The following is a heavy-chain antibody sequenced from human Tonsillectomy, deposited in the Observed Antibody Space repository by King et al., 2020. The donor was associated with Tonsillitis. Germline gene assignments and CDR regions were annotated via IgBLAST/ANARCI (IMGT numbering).Heavy chain of an antibody. CDR2: IYHNGAT. CDR3: ARAYYYFWTGHGMRCFDP. CDR1: GGSIRSGGYS. D-gene: IGHD3-3*01. J-gene: IGHJ5*02. V-gene: IGHV4-30-2*01. Sequence: QLQESGSGLVRPSQTLSLTCTVSGGSIRSGGYSWSWIRQPPGEGLEWIGNIYHNGATYYTPSLKNRVTISLDTSKNQFSLKLNSVTAADTAIYYCARAYYYFWTGHGMRCFDPWGQGTLVTVSS.